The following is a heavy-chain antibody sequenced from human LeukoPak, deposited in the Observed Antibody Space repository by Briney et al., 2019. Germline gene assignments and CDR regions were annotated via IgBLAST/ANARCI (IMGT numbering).Heavy chain of an antibody. D-gene: IGHD6-13*01. CDR1: SSYA. V-gene: IGHV3-21*01. CDR3: ARDRDSIAAGFDY. Sequence: GGSLRLSCAASSSYAMSWVRQAPRKGLEWVSSISGSSIYIYYADSVKGRFTISRDNANKSLYLQMNSLRAEDTAVYYCARDRDSIAAGFDYWGQGTLVTVSS. J-gene: IGHJ4*02. CDR2: ISGSSIYI.